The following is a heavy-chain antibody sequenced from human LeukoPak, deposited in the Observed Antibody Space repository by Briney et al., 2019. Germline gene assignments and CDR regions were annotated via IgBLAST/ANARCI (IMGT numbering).Heavy chain of an antibody. V-gene: IGHV3-7*01. D-gene: IGHD5-18*01. Sequence: GGSLRLSCAASGFTFSSHWMSWVRQAPGKGLEWVANIKQDGSEKDYVDSVKGRFTISRDSPKNSLYLQMNSLRAEDTAVYYCAREYSYGYDAFDMWGQGTMVTVSS. CDR2: IKQDGSEK. J-gene: IGHJ3*02. CDR3: AREYSYGYDAFDM. CDR1: GFTFSSHW.